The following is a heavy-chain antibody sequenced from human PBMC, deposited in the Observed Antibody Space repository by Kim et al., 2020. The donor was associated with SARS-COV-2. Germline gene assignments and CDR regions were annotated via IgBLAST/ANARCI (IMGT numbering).Heavy chain of an antibody. CDR2: GNT. J-gene: IGHJ4*02. D-gene: IGHD3-16*01. Sequence: GNTNNDTSLKRRVTISVDTSKNQFSLKLSSVTAADTAVYYRARDRGPNNYWGQGTLVTVSS. CDR3: ARDRGPNNY. V-gene: IGHV4-59*01.